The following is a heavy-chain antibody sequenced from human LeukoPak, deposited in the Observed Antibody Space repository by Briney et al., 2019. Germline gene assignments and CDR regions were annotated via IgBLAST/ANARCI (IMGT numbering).Heavy chain of an antibody. D-gene: IGHD3-10*01. CDR1: GFTFSSYS. J-gene: IGHJ4*02. CDR2: ISSSSSYI. V-gene: IGHV3-21*01. Sequence: PGGSLRLSCAASGFTFSSYSMNWVRQAPGKGLEWVSSISSSSSYIYYADSVKGRFTISRDNAKNSLYLQMNSLRAEDTAVYYCARSAPGVGAFDYWGQGTLVTVSS. CDR3: ARSAPGVGAFDY.